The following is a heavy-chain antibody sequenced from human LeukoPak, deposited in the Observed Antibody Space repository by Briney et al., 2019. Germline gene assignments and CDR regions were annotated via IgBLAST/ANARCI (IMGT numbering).Heavy chain of an antibody. Sequence: SETLSLTCAVYGGSFSGYYWSWIRQPPGKGLEWIGEINHSGSTNYNPPLKSRVTISVDTSKNQFSLKLSSVTAADTAVYYCARGRRVRGVIDYWGQGTLVTVSS. CDR2: INHSGST. V-gene: IGHV4-34*01. CDR3: ARGRRVRGVIDY. D-gene: IGHD3-10*01. CDR1: GGSFSGYY. J-gene: IGHJ4*02.